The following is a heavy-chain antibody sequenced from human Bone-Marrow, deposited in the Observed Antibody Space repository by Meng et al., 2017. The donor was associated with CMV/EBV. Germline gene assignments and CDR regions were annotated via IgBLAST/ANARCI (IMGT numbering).Heavy chain of an antibody. D-gene: IGHD3-3*01. CDR1: GFTFSDFY. V-gene: IGHV3-11*04. J-gene: IGHJ6*02. CDR2: ISNSGRDI. Sequence: GESLKISCAASGFTFSDFYLGWIRQAPGKGLEWVSYISNSGRDIYYAGSVKGRFTISRDNAKNSLYLQMNSLRAEDTAVYYCAKDVLRFLEWLLSPGMDVWGQGTTVTVSS. CDR3: AKDVLRFLEWLLSPGMDV.